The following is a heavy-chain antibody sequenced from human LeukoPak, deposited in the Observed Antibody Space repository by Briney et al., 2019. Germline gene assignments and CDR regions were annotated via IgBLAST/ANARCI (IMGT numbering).Heavy chain of an antibody. CDR2: INHSGST. V-gene: IGHV4-34*01. J-gene: IGHJ6*03. CDR3: ARVWDYYYYYMDV. D-gene: IGHD3-10*01. Sequence: SETLSLTCAVYGGSFSGYYWSWIRQPPGKGLEWIGEINHSGSTNYNPSLKSRVTISVDTSKNQFSLKLSSVTAADTAVYYCARVWDYYYYYMDVWGKGTTVTVSS. CDR1: GGSFSGYY.